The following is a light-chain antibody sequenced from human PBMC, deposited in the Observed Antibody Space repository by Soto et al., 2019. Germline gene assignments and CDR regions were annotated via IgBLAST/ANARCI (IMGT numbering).Light chain of an antibody. CDR3: QQYCTLPPGT. CDR2: GAS. Sequence: IALTQTPGTLSLSPGERATLSCRASQRVSNSYLAWYQQKPGQAPRLLIYGASSRATGIPDRFSGSGSGTDFTLTISRLEPEDFAVYSCQQYCTLPPGTFGQGRLLETK. V-gene: IGKV3-20*01. CDR1: QRVSNSY. J-gene: IGKJ5*01.